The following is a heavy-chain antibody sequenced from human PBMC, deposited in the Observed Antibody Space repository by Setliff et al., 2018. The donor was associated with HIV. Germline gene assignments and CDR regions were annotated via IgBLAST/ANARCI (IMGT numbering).Heavy chain of an antibody. CDR2: IKSRTDGETT. Sequence: PGGCLRLSCVVSGFTFSDAWMTWVRQAPGKGLEWVGRIKSRTDGETTDYAAPVKGRFTISREDSKNTLHLQMDSLKTEDTAVYYCATDRWGLQWQVGGWGQGTLVTVSS. D-gene: IGHD6-19*01. CDR3: ATDRWGLQWQVGG. J-gene: IGHJ4*02. V-gene: IGHV3-15*01. CDR1: GFTFSDAW.